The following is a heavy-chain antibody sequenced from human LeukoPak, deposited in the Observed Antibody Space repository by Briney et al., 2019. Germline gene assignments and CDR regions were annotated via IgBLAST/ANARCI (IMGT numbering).Heavy chain of an antibody. CDR3: ARAHYPYYYDSSGYSP. V-gene: IGHV3-48*04. CDR1: GFTFSSYW. J-gene: IGHJ5*02. D-gene: IGHD3-22*01. CDR2: ISSSGSTI. Sequence: GGSLRLSCAASGFTFSSYWMSWVRQAPGKGLEWVSYISSSGSTIYYADSVKGRFTISRDNAKNSLYLQMNSLRAEDTAVYYCARAHYPYYYDSSGYSPWGQGTLVTVSS.